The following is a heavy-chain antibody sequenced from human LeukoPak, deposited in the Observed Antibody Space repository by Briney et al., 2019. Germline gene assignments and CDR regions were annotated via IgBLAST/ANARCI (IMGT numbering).Heavy chain of an antibody. D-gene: IGHD4-17*01. CDR2: ISSSSSTI. CDR1: GFTFSSYS. Sequence: PGGSLRLSCAASGFTFSSYSMNWVRQAPGKGLEWVSYISSSSSTIYYADSVKGRFTISRDNSKNTLYLQMNSLRAEDTAVYYCARDDFVDYDRYYYYGMDVWGQGTTVTVSS. CDR3: ARDDFVDYDRYYYYGMDV. V-gene: IGHV3-48*01. J-gene: IGHJ6*02.